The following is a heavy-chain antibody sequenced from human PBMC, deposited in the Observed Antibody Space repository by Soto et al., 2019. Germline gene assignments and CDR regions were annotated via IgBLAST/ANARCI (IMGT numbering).Heavy chain of an antibody. CDR3: ARVPKSSYGMDV. CDR1: GGSISSYY. V-gene: IGHV4-59*01. J-gene: IGHJ6*02. CDR2: IYYSGST. D-gene: IGHD1-26*01. Sequence: QVQLQESGPGLVKPSETLSLTCTVSGGSISSYYWSWIRQPPGKGLEWIGYIYYSGSTNYNPSLKSRVTISVDTSKNQCALKLSSVTAADTAVYYCARVPKSSYGMDVWGQGTTVTVSS.